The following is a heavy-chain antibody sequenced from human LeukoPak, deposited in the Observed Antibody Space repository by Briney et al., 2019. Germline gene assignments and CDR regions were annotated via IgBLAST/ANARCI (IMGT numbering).Heavy chain of an antibody. D-gene: IGHD2-2*01. J-gene: IGHJ4*02. CDR2: ISGSGGST. CDR3: AKDPRYCSSTSCYEY. CDR1: GFTVSSNY. Sequence: GGSLRLSCAASGFTVSSNYMSWVRQAPGKGLEWVSAISGSGGSTYYADSVKGRFTISRDNSKNTLYLQMNSLRAEDTAVYYCAKDPRYCSSTSCYEYWGQGTLVTVSS. V-gene: IGHV3-23*01.